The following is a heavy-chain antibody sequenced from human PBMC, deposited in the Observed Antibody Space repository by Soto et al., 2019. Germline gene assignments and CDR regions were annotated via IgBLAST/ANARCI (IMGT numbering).Heavy chain of an antibody. CDR3: ARDLPEMTKIVVVVAANAWFDP. D-gene: IGHD2-15*01. J-gene: IGHJ5*02. Sequence: ASVKVSCKASGYTFTSYGISWVRQAPGQGLEWMGWISAYNGNTNYTQKLQGRVTMTTDTSTSTAYMELRSLRSDDTAVYYCARDLPEMTKIVVVVAANAWFDPWGQGTLVTVSS. V-gene: IGHV1-18*01. CDR1: GYTFTSYG. CDR2: ISAYNGNT.